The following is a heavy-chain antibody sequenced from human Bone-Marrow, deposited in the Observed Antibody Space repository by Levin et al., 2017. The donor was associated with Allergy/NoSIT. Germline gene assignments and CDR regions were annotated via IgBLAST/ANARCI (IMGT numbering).Heavy chain of an antibody. CDR3: ASYTGSAYYDK. Sequence: GSLRLSCTISGASISSHYWTWIRQSAGKGLEWIGRIYGSGRTDYNPSLKSRVTMSVDTSKNQFSLKLRSVTAADTAVYYCASYTGSAYYDKWGRGILVTVSS. CDR1: GASISSHY. D-gene: IGHD2-8*02. V-gene: IGHV4-4*07. CDR2: IYGSGRT. J-gene: IGHJ4*02.